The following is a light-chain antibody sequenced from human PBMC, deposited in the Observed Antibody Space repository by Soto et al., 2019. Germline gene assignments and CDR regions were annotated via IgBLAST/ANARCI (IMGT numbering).Light chain of an antibody. J-gene: IGLJ1*01. Sequence: QSVLTQPPSVSGAPGQRVTISCTXXSSXXXAGYDVHWYQQRPGPAPKLLIFGNINRPSGVPDRFSGSKSGTSASLAITGLQAEDEGDYYCQSYDSTLSARYVFGTGTKLTVL. CDR2: GNI. V-gene: IGLV1-40*01. CDR3: QSYDSTLSARYV. CDR1: SSXXXAGYD.